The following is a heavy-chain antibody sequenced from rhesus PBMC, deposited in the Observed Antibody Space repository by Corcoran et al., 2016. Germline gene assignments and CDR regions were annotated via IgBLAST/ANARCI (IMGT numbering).Heavy chain of an antibody. J-gene: IGHJ2*01. CDR2: ISYSGST. D-gene: IGHD1-26*01. Sequence: QVQLQESGPGLVKPSETLSLTCAVSGGSISSRYYYCSRIRQAPGKGLEWIGYISYSGSTSYNPSLKSRVTISRDTSKNQFSLKLSSVTAADTAVYYCARDLITTSSYWYFDLWGPGTPITISS. V-gene: IGHV4-122*02. CDR3: ARDLITTSSYWYFDL. CDR1: GGSISSRYYY.